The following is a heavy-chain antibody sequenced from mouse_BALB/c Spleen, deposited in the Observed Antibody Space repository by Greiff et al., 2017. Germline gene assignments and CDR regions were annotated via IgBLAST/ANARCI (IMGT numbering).Heavy chain of an antibody. Sequence: VQLQQSGGGLVQPGGSRKLSCAASGFTFSSFGMHWVRQAPEKGLEWVAYISSGSSTIYYADTVKGRFTISRDNPKNTLFLQMTSLRSEDTAMYYCARYYGSSWYAMDYWGQGTSVTVSS. CDR3: ARYYGSSWYAMDY. D-gene: IGHD1-1*01. J-gene: IGHJ4*01. V-gene: IGHV5-17*02. CDR1: GFTFSSFG. CDR2: ISSGSSTI.